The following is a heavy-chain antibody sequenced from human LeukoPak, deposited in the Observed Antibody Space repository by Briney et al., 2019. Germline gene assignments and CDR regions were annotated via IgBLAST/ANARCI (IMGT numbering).Heavy chain of an antibody. CDR3: AKDHFSGSYWGAAFDI. D-gene: IGHD1-26*01. CDR2: TYYRSKWYN. CDR1: GDSVSSNSAA. J-gene: IGHJ3*02. V-gene: IGHV6-1*01. Sequence: SQTLSLTCAISGDSVSSNSAAWNWIRQSPWRGLEWLGRTYYRSKWYNDYAVSVKSRITINPDTSKNPFSLQLNSVTPEDTAVYYCAKDHFSGSYWGAAFDIWGQGTMVTVSS.